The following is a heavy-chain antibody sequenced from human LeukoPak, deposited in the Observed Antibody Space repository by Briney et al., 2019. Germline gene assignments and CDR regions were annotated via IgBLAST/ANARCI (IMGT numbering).Heavy chain of an antibody. CDR3: ARQSGRDYYDSSRPIDY. D-gene: IGHD3-22*01. J-gene: IGHJ4*02. V-gene: IGHV5-51*01. CDR2: IYPGDSDT. CDR1: GYSFTSYW. Sequence: GESLQISCQGSGYSFTSYWIGWVRQMPGKGLEWMGIIYPGDSDTRYSPSFQGQVTISADESISTAYLQWSSLKASDTAMYYCARQSGRDYYDSSRPIDYWGQGTLVTVSS.